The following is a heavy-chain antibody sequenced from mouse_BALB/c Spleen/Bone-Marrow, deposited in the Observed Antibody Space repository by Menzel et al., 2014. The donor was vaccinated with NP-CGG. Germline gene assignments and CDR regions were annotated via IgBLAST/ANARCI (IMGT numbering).Heavy chain of an antibody. J-gene: IGHJ4*01. V-gene: IGHV1S127*01. Sequence: QVHVKQSGAELVKPGASVKMSCKASGYTFTSYWMHWVKQRPGQGLEWIGVIDPSDSYTSYNQKFKGKATLTVDTSSSTAYMQLSSLTSEDSAVYYCTRRGYYAKDYWGQGTSVTVSS. CDR2: IDPSDSYT. CDR3: TRRGYYAKDY. CDR1: GYTFTSYW.